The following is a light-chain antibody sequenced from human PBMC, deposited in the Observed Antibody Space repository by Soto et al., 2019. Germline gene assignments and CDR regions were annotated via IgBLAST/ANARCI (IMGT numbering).Light chain of an antibody. V-gene: IGLV1-40*01. CDR3: QSYDSSLSGVV. J-gene: IGLJ2*01. CDR1: SSNIGAGYD. CDR2: GNS. Sequence: QSVLTQPPSVSGAPGQRVTISCPGSSSNIGAGYDVHWYQQLPGTAPKLLIYGNSNPPSADPDRFSGSKSGTSASLAIPGHQAEDEGVYYCQSYDSSLSGVVLGRGTQLLV.